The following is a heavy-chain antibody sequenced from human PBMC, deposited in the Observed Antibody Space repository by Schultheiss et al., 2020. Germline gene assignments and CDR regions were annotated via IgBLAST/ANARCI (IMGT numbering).Heavy chain of an antibody. Sequence: GGSLRLSCAASGFTFSSYSMNWVRLAPGKGLEWVSSISSSSSYIYYADSVKGRFTISRDNAKNSLYLQMNSLRAEDTAVYYCARESLGYIWGSYRWKNNWFDPWGQGTLVTVSS. CDR3: ARESLGYIWGSYRWKNNWFDP. V-gene: IGHV3-21*01. CDR1: GFTFSSYS. D-gene: IGHD3-16*02. CDR2: ISSSSSYI. J-gene: IGHJ5*02.